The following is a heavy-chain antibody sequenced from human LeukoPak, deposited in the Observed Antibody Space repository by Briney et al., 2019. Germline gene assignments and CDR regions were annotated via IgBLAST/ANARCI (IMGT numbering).Heavy chain of an antibody. CDR3: ARTISSSWYGDAFDI. CDR1: GGSISSSSYY. CDR2: IYYSGST. J-gene: IGHJ3*02. V-gene: IGHV4-39*01. Sequence: SETLSLTCTVSGGSISSSSYYWGWIRQPPGKGLEWIGSIYYSGSTYYNPSLKSRDTISVDTSKNQFSLKLSSVTAADTAVYYCARTISSSWYGDAFDIWGQGTMVTVSS. D-gene: IGHD6-13*01.